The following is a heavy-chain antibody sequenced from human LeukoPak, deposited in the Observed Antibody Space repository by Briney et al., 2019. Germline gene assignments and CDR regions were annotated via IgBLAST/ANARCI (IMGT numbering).Heavy chain of an antibody. D-gene: IGHD5-18*01. Sequence: SVKVPCKASGNTFNNYAISWVRQAPGQGLEWMGGIIPMFGTGNYAQKFQGRVTITADESTSTAYMELSSLRSEDTAVYYCGRVTATGKYYYYYYMDVWGKGTTVTVSS. CDR1: GNTFNNYA. V-gene: IGHV1-69*01. CDR3: GRVTATGKYYYYYYMDV. J-gene: IGHJ6*03. CDR2: IIPMFGTG.